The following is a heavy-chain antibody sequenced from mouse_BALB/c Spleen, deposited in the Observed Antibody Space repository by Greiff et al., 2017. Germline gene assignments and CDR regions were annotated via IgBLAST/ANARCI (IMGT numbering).Heavy chain of an antibody. J-gene: IGHJ1*01. CDR1: GFTFSSFG. Sequence: EVMLVESGGGLVQPGGSRKLSCAASGFTFSSFGMHWVRQAPEKGLEWVAYISSGSSTIYYADTVKGRFTISRDNPKNTLFLQMTSLRSEDTAMYYCATRGTGTYFDVWGAGTTVTVSS. CDR3: ATRGTGTYFDV. CDR2: ISSGSSTI. V-gene: IGHV5-17*02. D-gene: IGHD4-1*01.